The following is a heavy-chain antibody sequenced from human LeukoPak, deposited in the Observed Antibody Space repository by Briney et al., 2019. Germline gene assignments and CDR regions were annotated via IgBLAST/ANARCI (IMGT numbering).Heavy chain of an antibody. CDR3: ARFGDLFGYYMDV. Sequence: MTSETLSLTCTVSSGSISSYYWSWIRQPAGKGLEWIGRIYTTGSTNYNPSLKSRVTMSVDTSQNQFSLKLSSVAAADTAVYFCARFGDLFGYYMDVWGKGTTVTISS. CDR2: IYTTGST. V-gene: IGHV4-4*07. J-gene: IGHJ6*03. CDR1: SGSISSYY. D-gene: IGHD3-10*01.